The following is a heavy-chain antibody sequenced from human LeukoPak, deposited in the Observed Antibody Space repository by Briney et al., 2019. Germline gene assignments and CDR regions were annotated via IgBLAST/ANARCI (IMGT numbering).Heavy chain of an antibody. Sequence: GGSLRLSCAASGFTFSTHSMNWVRQAPGKGLEWVSCISSSSSDIYYADSVKGRFTISRDNAKNSLFLQMSSLRAEDTAVYYCARVPGGLEWADFDYWGQGALVTVSS. D-gene: IGHD3-3*01. CDR3: ARVPGGLEWADFDY. J-gene: IGHJ4*02. CDR1: GFTFSTHS. CDR2: ISSSSSDI. V-gene: IGHV3-21*01.